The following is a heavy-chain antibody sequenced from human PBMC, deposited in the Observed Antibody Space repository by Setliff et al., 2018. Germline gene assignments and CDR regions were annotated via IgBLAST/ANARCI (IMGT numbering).Heavy chain of an antibody. Sequence: ASVKVSCKASGYTFTGYYMHWVRQAPGQGLEWMGVINPGDGSTTYAQKFQGRVKMTRDTSKNQFSLKLTAVTAADTAIYYCARHRAVAGAYYFDFWGQGTLVTVSS. J-gene: IGHJ4*02. CDR3: ARHRAVAGAYYFDF. D-gene: IGHD6-19*01. CDR2: INPGDGST. CDR1: GYTFTGYY. V-gene: IGHV1-46*01.